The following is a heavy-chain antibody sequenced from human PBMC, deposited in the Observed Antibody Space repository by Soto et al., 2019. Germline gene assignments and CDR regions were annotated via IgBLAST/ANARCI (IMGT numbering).Heavy chain of an antibody. J-gene: IGHJ6*02. CDR1: GFTFSNAW. Sequence: PGGSLRLSCAASGFTFSNAWMSWVRQAPGQGLEWVGRIKSKTDGGTTDYAAPVKGRFTISRDDSKNTLYLQMNSLKTEDTAVYYCTTPTGGYYYGSGISRDYYYYGMDVWGQGTTVTVSS. V-gene: IGHV3-15*01. CDR2: IKSKTDGGTT. CDR3: TTPTGGYYYGSGISRDYYYYGMDV. D-gene: IGHD3-10*01.